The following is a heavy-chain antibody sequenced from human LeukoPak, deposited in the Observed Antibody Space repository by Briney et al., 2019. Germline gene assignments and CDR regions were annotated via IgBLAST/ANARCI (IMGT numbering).Heavy chain of an antibody. Sequence: ASVKVSCKASGYTFTSYYMHWVRQAPGQGLEWMGIINPSGGSTSYAQKFQGRVTMTTDTSTSTAYMELRSLRSDDTAVYYCARVSDIVVVPADYWGQGTLVTVSS. CDR2: INPSGGST. CDR1: GYTFTSYY. V-gene: IGHV1-46*01. D-gene: IGHD2-2*01. J-gene: IGHJ4*02. CDR3: ARVSDIVVVPADY.